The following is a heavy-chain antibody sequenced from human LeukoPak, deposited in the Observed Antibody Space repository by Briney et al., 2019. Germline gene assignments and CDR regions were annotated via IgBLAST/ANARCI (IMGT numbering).Heavy chain of an antibody. D-gene: IGHD3-22*01. Sequence: KPGGSLRLSCAASGFRFDTYDMVWVRQAPGKGLEWVSGISGGGDRTYYADSVKGRFTISRDNSKNTLYLQMNSLRAEDTALYYCARDRRYYDSSGYYFHWYFDLWGRGTLVTVSS. CDR1: GFRFDTYD. CDR2: ISGGGDRT. CDR3: ARDRRYYDSSGYYFHWYFDL. V-gene: IGHV3-23*01. J-gene: IGHJ2*01.